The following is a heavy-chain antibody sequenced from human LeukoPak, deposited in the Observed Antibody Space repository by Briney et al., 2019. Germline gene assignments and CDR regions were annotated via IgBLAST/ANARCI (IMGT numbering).Heavy chain of an antibody. CDR1: GGSISSSSYY. Sequence: KPSETLSLTCTVSGGSISSSSYYWGWIRQPPGKGLEWIGSIYYSGSTYYNPSLKSRVTISVDTSKNQFSLKLSSVTAADTAVYYCARDAQARRTVTTFGYWGQGTLVTVSS. D-gene: IGHD4-17*01. J-gene: IGHJ4*02. V-gene: IGHV4-39*02. CDR3: ARDAQARRTVTTFGY. CDR2: IYYSGST.